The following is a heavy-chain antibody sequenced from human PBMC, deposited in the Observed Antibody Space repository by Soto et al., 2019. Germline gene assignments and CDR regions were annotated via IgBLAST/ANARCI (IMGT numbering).Heavy chain of an antibody. Sequence: PGGSLKLSCAASGFTFSSYGMHWVRQAPGKGLEWVAVISYDGSNKYYADSVKGRFTISRDNSKNTLYLQMNSLRAEDTAVYYCAKVWFSWNFDYWGQGTLVTVSS. CDR3: AKVWFSWNFDY. J-gene: IGHJ4*02. CDR1: GFTFSSYG. CDR2: ISYDGSNK. D-gene: IGHD6-13*01. V-gene: IGHV3-30*18.